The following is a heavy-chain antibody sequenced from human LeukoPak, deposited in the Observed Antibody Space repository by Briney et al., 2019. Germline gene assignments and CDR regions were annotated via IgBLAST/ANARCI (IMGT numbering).Heavy chain of an antibody. V-gene: IGHV3-30*18. D-gene: IGHD3-10*01. CDR2: MSYDESFD. J-gene: IGHJ4*02. Sequence: GSLRLSCVASGFNFRDYGIHWVRQAPGKGLEWVAAMSYDESFDYYGESEKGRFIISRDNSMNTVYLQMNSLRVADTAVYFCSKERQRGINYGGGPFDSWGQGILVTVSS. CDR3: SKERQRGINYGGGPFDS. CDR1: GFNFRDYG.